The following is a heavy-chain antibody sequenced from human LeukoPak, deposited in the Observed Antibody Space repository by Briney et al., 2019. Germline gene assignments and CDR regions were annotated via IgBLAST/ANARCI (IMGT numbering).Heavy chain of an antibody. Sequence: SETLSLTCTVSGGSISSSSYYWGWIRQPPGKGLEWIGSIYYSGSTYYNPSLKSRVTISVDTSKNQFSPKLSSVTAADTAVYYCARDHGGSGWLDYWGQGTLVTVSS. D-gene: IGHD6-19*01. CDR1: GGSISSSSYY. J-gene: IGHJ4*02. CDR2: IYYSGST. V-gene: IGHV4-39*07. CDR3: ARDHGGSGWLDY.